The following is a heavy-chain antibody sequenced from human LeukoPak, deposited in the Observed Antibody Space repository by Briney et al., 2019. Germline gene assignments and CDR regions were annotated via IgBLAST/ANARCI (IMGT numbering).Heavy chain of an antibody. J-gene: IGHJ3*02. V-gene: IGHV1-69*05. CDR2: IIPIFGTA. Sequence: GASVKVSCKASGGTFSSYAISWVRQAPGQGLEWMGVIIPIFGTANYAQKFQGRVTITTDESTSTAYMELSSLRSEDTAVYYCASLIPTPSDSEYAFDIWGQGTMVTVSS. CDR3: ASLIPTPSDSEYAFDI. D-gene: IGHD2-21*01. CDR1: GGTFSSYA.